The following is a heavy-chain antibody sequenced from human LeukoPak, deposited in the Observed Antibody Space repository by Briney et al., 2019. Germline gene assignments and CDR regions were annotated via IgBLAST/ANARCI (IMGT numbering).Heavy chain of an antibody. J-gene: IGHJ4*02. Sequence: SVKVSCKASGATFSSYAISWVRQAPGQGLEWIGRIIPILGIANYAQKFQGRVTITADKSTSTAYMELSSLRSEDTAVYYCARGAMVRGVIIMDYWGQGTLVTVSS. CDR2: IIPILGIA. D-gene: IGHD3-10*01. V-gene: IGHV1-69*04. CDR1: GATFSSYA. CDR3: ARGAMVRGVIIMDY.